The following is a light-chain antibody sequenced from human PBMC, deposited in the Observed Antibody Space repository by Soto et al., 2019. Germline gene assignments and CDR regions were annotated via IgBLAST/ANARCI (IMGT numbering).Light chain of an antibody. CDR2: DAS. Sequence: DIQMTQSPSTLSASVGDRVTITCRASQSISSWLAWYQQKPGKAPKLLIYDASSLESGVPSRFSGSGSGTEFTLTISSLQPDDFATYYCQQYNDSPFTFGPGTKVDIK. CDR1: QSISSW. J-gene: IGKJ3*01. V-gene: IGKV1-5*01. CDR3: QQYNDSPFT.